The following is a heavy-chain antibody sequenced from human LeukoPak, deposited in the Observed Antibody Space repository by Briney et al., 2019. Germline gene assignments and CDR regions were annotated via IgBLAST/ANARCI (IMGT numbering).Heavy chain of an antibody. J-gene: IGHJ4*02. CDR2: IIPIFGTA. D-gene: IGHD5-18*01. V-gene: IGHV1-69*13. CDR3: ASALDTAMVSADY. CDR1: GYTFTGYY. Sequence: AASVKVSCKASGYTFTGYYMHWVRQAPGQGLEWMGGIIPIFGTANYAQKFQGRVTITADESTSTAYMELSSLRSEDTAVYYCASALDTAMVSADYWGQGTLVTVSS.